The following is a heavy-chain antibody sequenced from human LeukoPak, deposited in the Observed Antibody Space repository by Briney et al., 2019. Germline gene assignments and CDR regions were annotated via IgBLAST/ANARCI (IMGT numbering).Heavy chain of an antibody. D-gene: IGHD7-27*01. CDR3: AKEGWGSFYLDS. Sequence: GGSLRLSCAASGFTFSDSGMHWVRQAPGKGLEWVAFVRFDGNNQYYADSVRGRFTISRDNSSNTQFLQMNSLRPEDTAVYYCAKEGWGSFYLDSWGQGTLVTVSS. CDR2: VRFDGNNQ. J-gene: IGHJ4*02. CDR1: GFTFSDSG. V-gene: IGHV3-30*02.